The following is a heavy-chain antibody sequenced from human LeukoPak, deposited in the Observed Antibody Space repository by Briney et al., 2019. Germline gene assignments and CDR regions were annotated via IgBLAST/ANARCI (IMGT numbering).Heavy chain of an antibody. CDR1: GFTFSDYY. D-gene: IGHD3-22*01. J-gene: IGHJ6*02. V-gene: IGHV3-11*01. CDR2: ISSSGSTI. CDR3: ARDLDDSSAIYYYYGMDV. Sequence: GGSLRLSCAASGFTFSDYYMSWIRQAAGKGREWVSYISSSGSTIYYADSVKGRFTISRDNAKNSLYLQMNSLRAEDTAVYYCARDLDDSSAIYYYYGMDVWDQGTTVTVSS.